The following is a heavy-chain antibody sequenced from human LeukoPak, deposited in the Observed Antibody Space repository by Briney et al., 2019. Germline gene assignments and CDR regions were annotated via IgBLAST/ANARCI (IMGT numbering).Heavy chain of an antibody. J-gene: IGHJ4*02. CDR3: ARESYYGSGSYGFVV. V-gene: IGHV4-59*01. Sequence: PSETLSLTCTVSGGSISSYYWSWIRQPPGKGLEWIGYIYYSGSTNYNPSLKSRVTISVDTSKNQFSLKLSSVTAADTAVYYCARESYYGSGSYGFVVWGQGTLVTVSS. CDR2: IYYSGST. CDR1: GGSISSYY. D-gene: IGHD3-10*01.